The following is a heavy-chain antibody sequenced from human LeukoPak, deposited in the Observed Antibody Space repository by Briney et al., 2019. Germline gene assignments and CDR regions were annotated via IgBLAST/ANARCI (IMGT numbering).Heavy chain of an antibody. CDR3: ASDYGGNSGLFDC. CDR1: GGSISSYY. V-gene: IGHV4-59*01. D-gene: IGHD4-23*01. J-gene: IGHJ4*02. Sequence: SETLSLTCTVSGGSISSYYWSWIRQPPGKGLEWIGCIYYSGSTNYNPSLKSRVTISVDTSKNQFSLKLSSVTAADTAVYYCASDYGGNSGLFDCWGQGTLVTVSS. CDR2: IYYSGST.